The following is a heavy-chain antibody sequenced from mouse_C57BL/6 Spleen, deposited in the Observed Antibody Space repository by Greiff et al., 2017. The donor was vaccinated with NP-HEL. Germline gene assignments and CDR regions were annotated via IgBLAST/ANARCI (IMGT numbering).Heavy chain of an antibody. J-gene: IGHJ2*01. Sequence: VQLQQPGAELVKPGASVKLSCKASGYTFTSYWMQWVKQRPGQGLEWIGEIDPSDSYTNYNQKFKGKATLTVDTSSSTAYMQLSSLTSEDSAVYYCARKGYWGQGTTLTVS. V-gene: IGHV1-50*01. CDR2: IDPSDSYT. CDR3: ARKGY. CDR1: GYTFTSYW.